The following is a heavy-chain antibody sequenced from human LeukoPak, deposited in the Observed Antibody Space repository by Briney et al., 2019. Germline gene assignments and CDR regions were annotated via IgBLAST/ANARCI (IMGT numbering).Heavy chain of an antibody. Sequence: GGSLRLSCAASGFTFSSYAMSWVRQAPGKGLEWVSAISGSGGSTYYADSVKGRFTISRDNSKNTLYLQMNSLRAEDTAVYYCARESRDGYNFGRDFGYWGQGTLVTVSS. CDR1: GFTFSSYA. D-gene: IGHD5-24*01. V-gene: IGHV3-23*01. CDR3: ARESRDGYNFGRDFGY. J-gene: IGHJ4*02. CDR2: ISGSGGST.